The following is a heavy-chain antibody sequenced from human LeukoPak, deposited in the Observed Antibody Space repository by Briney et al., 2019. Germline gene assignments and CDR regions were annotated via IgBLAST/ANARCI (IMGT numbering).Heavy chain of an antibody. Sequence: KPSETLSLTCTVSGGSISSYYWSWIRQPPGKGLEWIGYIYYSGSTNYNPSLKSRVTISVDTSKNQFSLKLSPVTAADTAVYYCARVIMEYCSGGSCYSGYYYYYMDVWGKGTTVTASS. J-gene: IGHJ6*03. D-gene: IGHD2-15*01. V-gene: IGHV4-59*01. CDR3: ARVIMEYCSGGSCYSGYYYYYMDV. CDR1: GGSISSYY. CDR2: IYYSGST.